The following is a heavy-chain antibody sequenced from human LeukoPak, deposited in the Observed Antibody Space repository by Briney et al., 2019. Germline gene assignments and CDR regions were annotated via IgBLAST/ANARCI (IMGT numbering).Heavy chain of an antibody. CDR1: GFTFSTYS. D-gene: IGHD2-2*03. CDR3: ARDLDIVVVPTSWFYP. V-gene: IGHV3-21*01. CDR2: ISSSSKYI. J-gene: IGHJ5*02. Sequence: PGGSLRLSCAASGFTFSTYSMNWVRQAPGRGLEWVSSISSSSKYIYYADSVKGRFTISRDDAKNSLSLQMNSLRAEDTAVYYCARDLDIVVVPTSWFYPWGQGTLVTVSS.